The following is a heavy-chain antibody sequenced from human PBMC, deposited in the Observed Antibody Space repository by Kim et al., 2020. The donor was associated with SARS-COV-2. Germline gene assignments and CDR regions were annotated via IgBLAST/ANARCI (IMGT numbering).Heavy chain of an antibody. J-gene: IGHJ4*02. CDR2: IWYDGSNK. V-gene: IGHV3-33*06. CDR1: GFTFSSYG. D-gene: IGHD3-10*01. CDR3: AKDGDGSGMYGGDY. Sequence: GGSLRLSCAASGFTFSSYGMHWVRQAPGKGLEWVAVIWYDGSNKYYADSVKGRFTISRDNSKNTLYLQMNSQRAEDTAVYYCAKDGDGSGMYGGDYWGQGTLVTVSS.